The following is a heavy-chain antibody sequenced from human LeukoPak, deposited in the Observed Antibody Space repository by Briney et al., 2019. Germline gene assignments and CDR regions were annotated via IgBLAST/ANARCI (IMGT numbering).Heavy chain of an antibody. CDR3: ARDGPVAAGEHFDY. V-gene: IGHV3-21*01. CDR1: GFTFSNAW. CDR2: ISSSSSYI. J-gene: IGHJ4*02. Sequence: GGSLRLSCAASGFTFSNAWMSWVRQAPGKGLEWVSSISSSSSYIYYADSVKGRFTISRDNAKNSLYLQMNSLRAEDTAVYYCARDGPVAAGEHFDYWGQGTLVTVSS. D-gene: IGHD2-15*01.